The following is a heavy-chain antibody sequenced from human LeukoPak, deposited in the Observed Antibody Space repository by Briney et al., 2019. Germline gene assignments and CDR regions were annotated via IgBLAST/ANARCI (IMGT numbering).Heavy chain of an antibody. CDR1: GFTFSSYA. D-gene: IGHD5-18*01. CDR3: AREGYSYGRDYYYYYMDV. J-gene: IGHJ6*03. Sequence: GGSLRLSCAASGFTFSSYAMSWVRQAPGKGLEWVANIKQDGSEKYYVDSVKGRFTISRDNAKNSLYLQMNSLRAEDTAVYYCAREGYSYGRDYYYYYMDVWGKGTTVTVSS. CDR2: IKQDGSEK. V-gene: IGHV3-7*01.